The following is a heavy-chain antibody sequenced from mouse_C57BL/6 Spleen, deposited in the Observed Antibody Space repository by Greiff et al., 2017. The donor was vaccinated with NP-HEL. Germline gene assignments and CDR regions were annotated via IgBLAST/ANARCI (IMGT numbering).Heavy chain of an antibody. D-gene: IGHD2-4*01. CDR1: GFSLTSYG. Sequence: VQGVESGPGLVQPSQSLSITCTVSGFSLTSYGVHWVRQSPGKGLEWLGVIWSGGSTDYNAAFISRLSISKDNSKSQVFFKMNSLQADDTAIYYCATHDYDGGDYYAMDYWGQGTSVTVSS. V-gene: IGHV2-2*01. J-gene: IGHJ4*01. CDR2: IWSGGST. CDR3: ATHDYDGGDYYAMDY.